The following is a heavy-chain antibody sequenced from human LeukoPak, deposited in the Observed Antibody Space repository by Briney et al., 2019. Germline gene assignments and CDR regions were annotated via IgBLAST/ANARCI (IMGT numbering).Heavy chain of an antibody. CDR3: AKGPLRGTAAAIDY. CDR2: ISYDGRNI. V-gene: IGHV3-30*18. Sequence: PGGSLRLSCAASEFTFSTYNMNWVRQAPGKGLEWVAVISYDGRNIHYPDSVKGRFTISRDISTDTLWLQMDSLRTEDTAVYYCAKGPLRGTAAAIDYWGQGTLVTVSS. J-gene: IGHJ4*02. D-gene: IGHD2-2*01. CDR1: EFTFSTYN.